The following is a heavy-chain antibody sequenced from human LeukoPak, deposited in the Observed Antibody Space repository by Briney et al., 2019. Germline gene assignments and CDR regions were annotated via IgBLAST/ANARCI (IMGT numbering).Heavy chain of an antibody. D-gene: IGHD2-15*01. V-gene: IGHV3-74*01. Sequence: GGSLRLSCTAPGFTFSNYWMHWVRQAPGKGLVWVSRINSDGSSTSYADSVKGRFTISRDNAKNTLYLQMNSLRAEDTAVYYCARDYCSGGSCYYYWGQGTLVTVSS. CDR2: INSDGSST. J-gene: IGHJ4*02. CDR3: ARDYCSGGSCYYY. CDR1: GFTFSNYW.